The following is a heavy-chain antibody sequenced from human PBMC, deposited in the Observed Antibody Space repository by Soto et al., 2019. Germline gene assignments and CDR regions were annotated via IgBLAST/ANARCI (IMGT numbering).Heavy chain of an antibody. CDR3: TRDYDFWSGYPASPLFYYYYYYMDV. CDR2: IRSKAYGGTT. D-gene: IGHD3-3*01. V-gene: IGHV3-49*03. Sequence: GGSLRLSCTASGFTFGDYAMSWFRQAPGKGLEWVGFIRSKAYGGTTEYAASVKGRFTISRDDSKSIAYLQMNSLKTEDTAVYYCTRDYDFWSGYPASPLFYYYYYYMDVWGKGTTVTVSS. CDR1: GFTFGDYA. J-gene: IGHJ6*03.